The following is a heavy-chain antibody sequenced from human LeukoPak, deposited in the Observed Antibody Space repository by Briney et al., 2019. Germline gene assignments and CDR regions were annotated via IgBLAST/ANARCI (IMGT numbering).Heavy chain of an antibody. CDR2: ISSSSSYI. V-gene: IGHV3-21*01. CDR1: GFTFSSYS. Sequence: GGSLRLSCAASGFTFSSYSMNWVRQAPGKGLEWVSSISSSSSYIYYADSVKGRFTISRDNAKNSLYLQMNSLRAEDTAVYYCARERVIRYSGSYRSAFDIWGQGTMVTVSS. D-gene: IGHD1-26*01. CDR3: ARERVIRYSGSYRSAFDI. J-gene: IGHJ3*02.